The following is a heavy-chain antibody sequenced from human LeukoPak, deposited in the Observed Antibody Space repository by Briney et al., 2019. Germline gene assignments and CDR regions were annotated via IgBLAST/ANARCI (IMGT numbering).Heavy chain of an antibody. J-gene: IGHJ4*02. Sequence: ASVKVSCEASGYTFTGHLIHWVRQAPGQSLQWMGWISAANGNTKYSQNFQGRVTFTRDTAATIAYMELSSLRFEDTAVYYCARHCSSGCPGDYWGQGTLVTVSS. D-gene: IGHD6-19*01. CDR3: ARHCSSGCPGDY. CDR1: GYTFTGHL. CDR2: ISAANGNT. V-gene: IGHV1-3*01.